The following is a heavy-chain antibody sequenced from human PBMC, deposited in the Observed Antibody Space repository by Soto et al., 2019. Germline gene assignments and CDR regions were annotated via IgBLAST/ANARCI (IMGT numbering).Heavy chain of an antibody. CDR1: GYTFTSYG. CDR3: XXXXXXXXXXYGMDV. V-gene: IGHV1-18*01. J-gene: IGHJ6*02. CDR2: ISGYNGKT. Sequence: QVQLVQSGGEVKKPGASVKVSCKASGYTFTSYGISWVRQAPGQGLEWMGWISGYNGKTNYAQKVQDRVTMTTDTSTSTVYMELRSLRSDDTAVXXXXXXXXXXXXXYGMDVWGQGTTVTVSS.